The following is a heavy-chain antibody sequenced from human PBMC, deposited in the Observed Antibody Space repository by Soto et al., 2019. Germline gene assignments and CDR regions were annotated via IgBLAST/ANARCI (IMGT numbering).Heavy chain of an antibody. CDR3: AKSNWGDMHGAFDI. Sequence: SETLSLTCAVSGGSISSGGYSWSWIRQPPGKGLEWIGYIYHSGSTYYNPSLKSRVTISVDRSKNQFSLKLSSVTAADTAVYYCAKSNWGDMHGAFDIWGQGTMVTVSS. CDR1: GGSISSGGYS. V-gene: IGHV4-30-2*01. CDR2: IYHSGST. D-gene: IGHD7-27*01. J-gene: IGHJ3*02.